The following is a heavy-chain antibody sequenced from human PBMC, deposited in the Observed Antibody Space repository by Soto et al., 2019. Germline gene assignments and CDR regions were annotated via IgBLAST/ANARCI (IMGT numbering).Heavy chain of an antibody. J-gene: IGHJ4*02. Sequence: SVKVSCKASGGTFSSYAISWVRQAPGQGLEWMGGIIPIFGTANYAQKFQGRVTITADESTSTAYMELSSLRSEDTAVYYCAKDHAVAGTWAIREATPDYWGQGTLVTVSS. CDR2: IIPIFGTA. CDR1: GGTFSSYA. V-gene: IGHV1-69*13. CDR3: AKDHAVAGTWAIREATPDY. D-gene: IGHD6-19*01.